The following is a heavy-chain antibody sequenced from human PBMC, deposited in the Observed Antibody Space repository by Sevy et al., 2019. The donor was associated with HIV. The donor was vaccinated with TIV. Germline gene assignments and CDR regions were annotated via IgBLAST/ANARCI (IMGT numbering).Heavy chain of an antibody. D-gene: IGHD1-26*01. CDR3: ARDSDSTRYYYMDV. Sequence: GESLKISCAVSGFTFSSYWMSWVRQAPGKGLEWVANIKQDGSEKYDVDSVKGRFTISRDNAKKSLYLQMNSLRAEDTAVYYCARDSDSTRYYYMDVWGKWTTVTDSS. V-gene: IGHV3-7*01. CDR2: IKQDGSEK. J-gene: IGHJ6*03. CDR1: GFTFSSYW.